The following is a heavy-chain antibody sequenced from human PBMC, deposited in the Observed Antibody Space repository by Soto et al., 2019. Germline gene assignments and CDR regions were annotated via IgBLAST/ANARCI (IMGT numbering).Heavy chain of an antibody. CDR2: IYYSGST. CDR3: ARASQLPQTNWFDP. J-gene: IGHJ5*02. CDR1: GGSISSGGYY. V-gene: IGHV4-31*03. Sequence: SETLSLTCTVSGGSISSGGYYWSWIRQHPGKGLEWIGYIYYSGSTYYNPSLKSRVTISVDTSKNQFSLKLSSVTAADTAVYYCARASQLPQTNWFDPWGQGTLVTVSS. D-gene: IGHD2-2*01.